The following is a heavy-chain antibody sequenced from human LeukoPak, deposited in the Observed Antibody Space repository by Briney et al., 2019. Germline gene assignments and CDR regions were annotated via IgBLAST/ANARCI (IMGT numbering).Heavy chain of an antibody. Sequence: ASVKVSCKASGYTFTAFYVHWVRQATGQGLEWMGWMNPNSGNTGYAQKFQGRVTMTRNTSISTAYMELSSLRSEDTAVYYCARVPQRYCSSTSCYYYYYYMDVWGKGTTVTISS. D-gene: IGHD2-2*01. CDR1: GYTFTAFY. V-gene: IGHV1-8*02. CDR3: ARVPQRYCSSTSCYYYYYYMDV. CDR2: MNPNSGNT. J-gene: IGHJ6*03.